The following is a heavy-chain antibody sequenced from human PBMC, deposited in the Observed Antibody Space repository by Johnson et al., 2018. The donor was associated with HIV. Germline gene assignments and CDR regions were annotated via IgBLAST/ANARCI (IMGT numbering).Heavy chain of an antibody. Sequence: VQLVESGGGLVQTGGSLRLTCAASGLTFSTSWMNWVRQAPGRGLEWVSVIYSGDSTYYADSVKGRFTISRDNSKNTLYLQMNSLRAEDTAVYYWAKVGGRHDYGDYLGAFDIWCQGTMVTVSS. V-gene: IGHV3-66*01. CDR1: GLTFSTSW. CDR2: IYSGDST. CDR3: AKVGGRHDYGDYLGAFDI. J-gene: IGHJ3*02. D-gene: IGHD4-17*01.